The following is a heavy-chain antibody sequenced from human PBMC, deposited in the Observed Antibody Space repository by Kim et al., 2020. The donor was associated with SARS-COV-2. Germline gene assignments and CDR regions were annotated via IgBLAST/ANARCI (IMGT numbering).Heavy chain of an antibody. J-gene: IGHJ4*02. Sequence: GGSLRLSCVGSGFTFSNYGMHWVRQAPGKGLEWVGIVSYEGRNTFYADSVEGRFTISRDNSNNTLYLQMNNLRAEDTALYYCVKEAAFTTVVVDYYFDFWGQGTMVTVSS. CDR3: VKEAAFTTVVVDYYFDF. CDR2: VSYEGRNT. D-gene: IGHD2-15*01. V-gene: IGHV3-30*18. CDR1: GFTFSNYG.